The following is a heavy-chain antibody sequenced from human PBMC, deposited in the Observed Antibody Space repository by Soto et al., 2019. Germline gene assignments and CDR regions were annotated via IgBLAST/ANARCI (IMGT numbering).Heavy chain of an antibody. Sequence: QVQLVESGGGVVQPGRSLRLSCAASGFTFSNYAMHWVRQAPGKGLEWVTVIAYDGGNKYYADSVRSRFTISRDNFRDTLYLQMSSLRAEDAAVYYCVLSRSTYFDLWGQGNLVTGSS. CDR3: VLSRSTYFDL. CDR2: IAYDGGNK. J-gene: IGHJ4*02. V-gene: IGHV3-30*15. CDR1: GFTFSNYA.